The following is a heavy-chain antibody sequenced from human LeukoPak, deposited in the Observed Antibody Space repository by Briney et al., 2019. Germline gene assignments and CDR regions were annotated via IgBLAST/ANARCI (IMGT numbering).Heavy chain of an antibody. CDR2: IRYDGSNK. D-gene: IGHD2-2*01. CDR3: ARDFSYPPAASFDY. J-gene: IGHJ4*02. Sequence: PGGSLRLSCAASGFTFSSYGMHWVRQAPGKGLEWVAFIRYDGSNKYYADSVKGRFTISRDNSKNTLYLQMNSLRAEDTAVYYCARDFSYPPAASFDYWGQGTLVTVSS. CDR1: GFTFSSYG. V-gene: IGHV3-30*02.